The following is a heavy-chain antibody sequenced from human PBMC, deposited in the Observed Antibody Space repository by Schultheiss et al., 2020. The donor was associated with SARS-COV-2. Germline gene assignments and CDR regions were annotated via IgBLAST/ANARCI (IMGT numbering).Heavy chain of an antibody. Sequence: GGSLRLSCAASGFTFSSYGMQWVRQAPGKGLEWVANIKQDGSEKYYVDSVKGRFTISRDNAKNSLYLQMNSLRAEDTAVYYCAKPTITMVRGYYFDYWGQGTLVTVSS. V-gene: IGHV3-7*01. CDR1: GFTFSSYG. CDR2: IKQDGSEK. CDR3: AKPTITMVRGYYFDY. D-gene: IGHD3-10*01. J-gene: IGHJ4*02.